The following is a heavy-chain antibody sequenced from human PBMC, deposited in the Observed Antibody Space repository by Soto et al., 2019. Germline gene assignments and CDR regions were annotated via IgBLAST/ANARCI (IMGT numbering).Heavy chain of an antibody. V-gene: IGHV2-5*02. CDR3: VYSFGRDYSHGICSTNHVGY. D-gene: IGHD2-15*01. CDR2: IYLDDNK. CDR1: GFSLGTRLMG. Sequence: QITLKEAGPTLVKPTQTLTLTCTFSGFSLGTRLMGVGWIRQPPGKALEWLALIYLDDNKLFSPSLRSRLTITKDTSKNQVVLTMINVDPVDTGTYYCVYSFGRDYSHGICSTNHVGYWGPGTLVTVSS. J-gene: IGHJ4*02.